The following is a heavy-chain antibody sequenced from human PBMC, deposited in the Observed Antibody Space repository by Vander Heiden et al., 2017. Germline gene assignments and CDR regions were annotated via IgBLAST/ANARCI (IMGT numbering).Heavy chain of an antibody. CDR3: ARGEPKGWYYFDY. J-gene: IGHJ4*02. CDR2: IYAGGTP. Sequence: EVQLVESGGGLIQPGGSLRLSCAVSGITVRTSYLSWVRQAPGKGLEWVSFIYAGGTPYYADSVRGRFTISRDTSQNTVYLQMNSLRVDDTAVYYCARGEPKGWYYFDYWGRGTLVTVSS. CDR1: GITVRTSY. D-gene: IGHD6-19*01. V-gene: IGHV3-53*01.